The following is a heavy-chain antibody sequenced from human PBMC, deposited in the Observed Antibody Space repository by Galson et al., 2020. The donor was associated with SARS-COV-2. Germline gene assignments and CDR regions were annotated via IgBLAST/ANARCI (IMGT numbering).Heavy chain of an antibody. D-gene: IGHD3-22*01. CDR3: AKIAYDTTGHTVFDY. V-gene: IGHV3-23*01. Sequence: GASLKISCAASGFTFSNFYMAWVRQALGKGPQWVSTMSGNGLNIHYADSVKGRFTISRDNSKNTLHLQMSSLRAEDTALYYCAKIAYDTTGHTVFDYWGPGTLVTVSS. CDR1: GFTFSNFY. CDR2: MSGNGLNI. J-gene: IGHJ4*02.